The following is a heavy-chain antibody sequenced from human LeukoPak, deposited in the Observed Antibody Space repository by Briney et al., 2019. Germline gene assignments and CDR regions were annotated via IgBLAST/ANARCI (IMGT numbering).Heavy chain of an antibody. CDR3: ARGESQTGYDAFDI. D-gene: IGHD1-1*01. J-gene: IGHJ3*02. CDR2: ISSSSSYI. Sequence: PGGSLRLSCAASGITFSSYSMNWVRQAPGKGLEWVSSISSSSSYIYYADSVKGRFTISRDNAKNSLYLQMNSLRAEDTAVYYCARGESQTGYDAFDIWGQGTMVTVSS. CDR1: GITFSSYS. V-gene: IGHV3-21*01.